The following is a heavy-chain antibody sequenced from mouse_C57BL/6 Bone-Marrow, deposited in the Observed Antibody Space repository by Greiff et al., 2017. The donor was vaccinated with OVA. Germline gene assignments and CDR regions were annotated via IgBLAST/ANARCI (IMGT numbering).Heavy chain of an antibody. V-gene: IGHV1-19*01. D-gene: IGHD1-1*01. CDR1: GYTFTDYY. CDR3: ASLVDPLDY. J-gene: IGHJ2*01. CDR2: INPYNGGT. Sequence: EVQLQQSGPVLVKPGASVKMSCKASGYTFTDYYMNWVKQSHGKSLEWIGVINPYNGGTSYNQKFKGKATLTVDKSSSTAYMELNSLTSEDSAVYYCASLVDPLDYWGQGTTLTVSS.